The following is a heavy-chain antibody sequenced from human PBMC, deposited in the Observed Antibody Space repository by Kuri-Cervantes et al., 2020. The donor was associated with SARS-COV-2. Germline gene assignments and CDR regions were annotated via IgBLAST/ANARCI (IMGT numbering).Heavy chain of an antibody. CDR2: IKSKTDGGTT. CDR3: ARYRTGDFPDY. D-gene: IGHD4-17*01. Sequence: GESLKISCAASGFTFSNAWMSWVRQAPGKGLEWVGRIKSKTDGGTTDYAAPVKGRFTISRDNAKNSLYLQMNSLRAEDTAVYNCARYRTGDFPDYWGQGTLVTVSS. CDR1: GFTFSNAW. V-gene: IGHV3-15*01. J-gene: IGHJ4*02.